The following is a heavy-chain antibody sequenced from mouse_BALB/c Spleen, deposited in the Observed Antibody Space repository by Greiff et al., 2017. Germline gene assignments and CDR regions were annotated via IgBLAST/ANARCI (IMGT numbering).Heavy chain of an antibody. CDR3: ARDYGSSLYYAMDY. Sequence: EVQLVESGGGLVKPGGSLKLSCAASGFTFSSYAMSWVRQSPEKRLEWVAEISSGGSYTYYPDTVTGRFTISRDNAKNTLYLEMSSLRSEDTAMYYCARDYGSSLYYAMDYWGQGTSVTVSS. CDR1: GFTFSSYA. J-gene: IGHJ4*01. CDR2: ISSGGSYT. D-gene: IGHD1-1*01. V-gene: IGHV5-9-4*01.